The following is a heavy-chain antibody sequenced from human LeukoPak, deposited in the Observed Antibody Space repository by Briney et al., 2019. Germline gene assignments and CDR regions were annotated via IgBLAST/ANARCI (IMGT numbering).Heavy chain of an antibody. Sequence: PGGSLRLSCAASGFTFSDFGMNWVRQAPGKGLEWVSSTSSKSRYVYYADSVEGRFTISRDNAKNTLYLQMNSLRAEDTAVYYCARDGSSGWYGGGLFSTNYFDYWGQGTLVTVSS. CDR3: ARDGSSGWYGGGLFSTNYFDY. CDR1: GFTFSDFG. J-gene: IGHJ4*02. CDR2: TSSKSRYV. D-gene: IGHD6-19*01. V-gene: IGHV3-21*01.